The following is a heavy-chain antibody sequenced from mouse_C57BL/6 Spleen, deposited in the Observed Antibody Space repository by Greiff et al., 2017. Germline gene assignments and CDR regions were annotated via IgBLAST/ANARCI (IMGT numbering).Heavy chain of an antibody. D-gene: IGHD1-1*01. J-gene: IGHJ2*01. CDR3: ARSVLLRSVAGSYFDY. Sequence: QVQLQQPGAELVMPGASVKLSCKASGYTFTSYWMHWVKQRPGQGLEWIGEIDPSDSYTNYNQKFKGKSTLTVDKSSSTAYMQLSSLTSEDSAVYYCARSVLLRSVAGSYFDYWGQGTTLTVSS. V-gene: IGHV1-69*01. CDR1: GYTFTSYW. CDR2: IDPSDSYT.